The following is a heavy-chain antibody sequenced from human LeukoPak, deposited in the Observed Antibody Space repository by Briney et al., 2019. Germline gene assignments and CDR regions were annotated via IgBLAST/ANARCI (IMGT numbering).Heavy chain of an antibody. D-gene: IGHD5-18*01. J-gene: IGHJ5*02. CDR1: GGTFSSYA. Sequence: ASVKVSCKASGGTFSSYAISWVRQAPGQRLEWMGWINAGNGNTKYSQKFQGRVTITRDTSASTAYMELSSLGSEDTAVYYCARDGYSYGYVWFDPWGQGTLATVSS. CDR2: INAGNGNT. CDR3: ARDGYSYGYVWFDP. V-gene: IGHV1-3*01.